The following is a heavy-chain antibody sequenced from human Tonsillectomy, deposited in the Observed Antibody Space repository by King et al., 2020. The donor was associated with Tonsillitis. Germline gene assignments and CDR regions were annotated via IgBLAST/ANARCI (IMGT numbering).Heavy chain of an antibody. CDR3: ATDAWRGHSGYAGAFDY. CDR2: FDPEDGET. Sequence: QLVQSGAEVKKPGASVKVSCKVSGYTLTELSMHWVRQAPGKGLEWMGGFDPEDGETIYAQKFKGRVTMTEDKSTDTAYMELSSLRAEDTAVYFCATDAWRGHSGYAGAFDYWGQGTLVTVSS. D-gene: IGHD5-12*01. J-gene: IGHJ4*02. CDR1: GYTLTELS. V-gene: IGHV1-24*01.